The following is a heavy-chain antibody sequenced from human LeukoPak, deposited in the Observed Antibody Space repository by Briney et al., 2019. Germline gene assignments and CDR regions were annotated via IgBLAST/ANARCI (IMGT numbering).Heavy chain of an antibody. J-gene: IGHJ4*02. CDR3: ARTRYNSGGGDY. V-gene: IGHV3-33*01. D-gene: IGHD6-19*01. CDR2: IWYDGTNK. Sequence: GGSLRLSCVVSGFNFGDYGMYWVRQAPGKGLEWVAVIWYDGTNKYYADSVEGRFTISRDNSKNTLYPQMNSLRAEDTAVYYCARTRYNSGGGDYWGQGTPVTVSP. CDR1: GFNFGDYG.